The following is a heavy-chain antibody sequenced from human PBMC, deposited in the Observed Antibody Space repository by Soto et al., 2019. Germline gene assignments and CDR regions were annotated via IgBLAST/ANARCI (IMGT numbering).Heavy chain of an antibody. V-gene: IGHV4-34*01. CDR2: ITHSGST. J-gene: IGHJ4*02. D-gene: IGHD3-3*01. CDR3: ARGLLYYDVWSGYYRFFDY. Sequence: QVQLQQWGAGLLKPSETLSLTCAVYGGSFSGYYWSWIRQPPGKGLEWIGEITHSGSTNYNPYLKVRGTISVDTSKNQFSLKLSSVTAADTAVYYCARGLLYYDVWSGYYRFFDYWGQGTLVTVSS. CDR1: GGSFSGYY.